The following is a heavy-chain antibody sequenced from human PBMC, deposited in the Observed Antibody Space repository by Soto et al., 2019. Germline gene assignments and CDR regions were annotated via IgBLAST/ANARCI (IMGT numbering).Heavy chain of an antibody. CDR1: GFTVSCNY. Sequence: EVQLVETGGGVIQPGGSLRLSCAASGFTVSCNYMRWVRQAPGKGLEWVSVIYNGGGTYYADPVKGRFTISRDNSKNTLYLQMNSLGAEDTAVYYCASTRGSSYDYWGQGTLVTVSS. V-gene: IGHV3-53*02. J-gene: IGHJ4*02. D-gene: IGHD6-6*01. CDR3: ASTRGSSYDY. CDR2: IYNGGGT.